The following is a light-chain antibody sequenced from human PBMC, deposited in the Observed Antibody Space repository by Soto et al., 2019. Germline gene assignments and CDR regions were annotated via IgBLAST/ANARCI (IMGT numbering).Light chain of an antibody. J-gene: IGKJ1*01. V-gene: IGKV3-15*01. CDR3: QQYGSSGT. CDR2: GAS. Sequence: EIVMTQSPATLSASLGDRATLSCRASQSVSSNLAWYQLKPGQAPRLLIYGASTRATGIPARFSGSGSGTEFTLTISSLQSEDFAVYYCQQYGSSGTFGQGTKVDIK. CDR1: QSVSSN.